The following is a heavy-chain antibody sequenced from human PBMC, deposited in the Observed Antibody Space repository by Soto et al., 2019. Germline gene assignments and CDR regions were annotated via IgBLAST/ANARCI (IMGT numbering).Heavy chain of an antibody. V-gene: IGHV3-66*01. Sequence: EVQLVESGGGLVQPGGSLRLSCAASGFTVSSNYMSWVRQAPGKGLEWVSVVYSGGSTFYADSVKGRFTISRDSSKNTLYLQMNSLRAEDAAVYYCARAITLFGVGPTYYFDYWGQGALVTVSS. CDR3: ARAITLFGVGPTYYFDY. CDR2: VYSGGST. D-gene: IGHD3-3*01. CDR1: GFTVSSNY. J-gene: IGHJ4*02.